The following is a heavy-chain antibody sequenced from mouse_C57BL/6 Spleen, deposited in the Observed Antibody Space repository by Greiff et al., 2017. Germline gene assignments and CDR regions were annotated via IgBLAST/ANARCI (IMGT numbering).Heavy chain of an antibody. D-gene: IGHD2-5*01. CDR3: ARDSNYEDYYAMDY. J-gene: IGHJ4*01. CDR1: GYSFTSYY. Sequence: QVQLKESGPELVKPGASVKISCKASGYSFTSYYIHWVKQRPGQGLEWIGWIYPGSGNTKYNEKFKGKATLTADTSSSTAYTQLSSLTSEDSAVYYCARDSNYEDYYAMDYWGQGTSVTVSS. V-gene: IGHV1-66*01. CDR2: IYPGSGNT.